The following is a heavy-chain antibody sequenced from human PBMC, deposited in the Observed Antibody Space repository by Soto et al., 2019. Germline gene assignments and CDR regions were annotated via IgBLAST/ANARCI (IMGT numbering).Heavy chain of an antibody. V-gene: IGHV4-34*01. CDR1: GGSFSGYY. D-gene: IGHD6-19*01. J-gene: IGHJ4*01. CDR3: ARGVAVAGFDY. Sequence: QVQLQQWGAGLLKPSETLSLTCAVYGGSFSGYYWSWIRQPPGKGLEWIGEINHSGSTNYNPSLKSRVTISVDTSKNQFSLKLSSVTAADTAVYYCARGVAVAGFDYWGHGTLVTVSS. CDR2: INHSGST.